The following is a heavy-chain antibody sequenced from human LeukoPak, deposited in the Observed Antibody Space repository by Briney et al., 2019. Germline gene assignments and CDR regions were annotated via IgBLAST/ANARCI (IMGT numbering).Heavy chain of an antibody. CDR2: IYYSGST. Sequence: SETLSLTCTVSGGSISSSSYYWGWIRQPPGKGLEWIGSIYYSGSTYYNPSLKGRVTISVDTSKNQFSLKLSSVTAADTAVYYCARGAVAVPAASAYYYYYMDVWGKGTTVTVSS. V-gene: IGHV4-39*01. CDR3: ARGAVAVPAASAYYYYYMDV. J-gene: IGHJ6*03. CDR1: GGSISSSSYY. D-gene: IGHD2-2*01.